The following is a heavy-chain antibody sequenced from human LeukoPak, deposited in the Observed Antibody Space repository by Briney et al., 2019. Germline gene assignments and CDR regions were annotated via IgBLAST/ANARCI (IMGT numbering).Heavy chain of an antibody. J-gene: IGHJ2*01. Sequence: GASVKVSCKASGYTFTGYYMHWVRQAPGQGLEWMGGIIPIFGTANYAQKFQGRVTITTDESTSTAYMELSSLRSEDTAVYYCARLAVRGVSLNWYFDLWGRGTLVTVSS. D-gene: IGHD3-10*01. V-gene: IGHV1-69*05. CDR3: ARLAVRGVSLNWYFDL. CDR1: GYTFTGYY. CDR2: IIPIFGTA.